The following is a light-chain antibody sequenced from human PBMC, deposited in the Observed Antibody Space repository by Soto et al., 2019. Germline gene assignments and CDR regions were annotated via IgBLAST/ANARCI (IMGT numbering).Light chain of an antibody. V-gene: IGKV1-5*01. CDR3: QQHATYQRT. J-gene: IGKJ4*01. CDR2: DAS. Sequence: DIQMTQSPSTLSASVGDTVTVTCRASQSISGRLAWYQQKPGEAPHLIVYDASTLENGVSSRFIGSGSCTEFTLTINSLQTHDFATYYCQQHATYQRTFGRGTRLEVK. CDR1: QSISGR.